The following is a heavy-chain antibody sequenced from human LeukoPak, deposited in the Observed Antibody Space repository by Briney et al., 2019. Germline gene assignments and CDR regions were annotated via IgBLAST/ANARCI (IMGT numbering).Heavy chain of an antibody. J-gene: IGHJ4*02. D-gene: IGHD3-16*01. CDR1: GFTFSDYA. Sequence: PGGSLRLSCAASGFTFSDYAMSWVRQAPGEGLEWVSSISDNAGTIHYADSLKGRFTISRDNSKNTLYLQMNSLRAEETAVYCSSKVTLSIILVMHFDYWGQGNLVTVSS. CDR3: SKVTLSIILVMHFDY. CDR2: ISDNAGTI. V-gene: IGHV3-23*01.